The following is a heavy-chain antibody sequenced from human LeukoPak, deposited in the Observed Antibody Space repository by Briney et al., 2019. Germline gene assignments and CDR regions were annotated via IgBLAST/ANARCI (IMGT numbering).Heavy chain of an antibody. V-gene: IGHV1-18*01. J-gene: IGHJ4*02. Sequence: ASVKVPXKASGYIFTNYGINWVRQAPGQGLEWMGWISAYNGNTKYTQKPQDRVTMTTDSSTSTAYMELKTLRSDDTAVYFCARAGYSRFVDDLDYWGQGTLVIVSS. D-gene: IGHD1-26*01. CDR1: GYIFTNYG. CDR3: ARAGYSRFVDDLDY. CDR2: ISAYNGNT.